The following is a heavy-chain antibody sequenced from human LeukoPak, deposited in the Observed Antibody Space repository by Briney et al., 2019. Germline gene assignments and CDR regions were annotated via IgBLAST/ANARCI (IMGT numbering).Heavy chain of an antibody. Sequence: GGSLRLSCAASGFTFSSYSMNWVRQAPGKGLEWVSSISSSSSYIYYADSVKGRFTISRDNAKNSLYLQMNSLRAEDTAVYYCARGLRFLEWFYDYWGQGTLVTVSS. CDR2: ISSSSSYI. CDR1: GFTFSSYS. J-gene: IGHJ4*02. V-gene: IGHV3-21*01. D-gene: IGHD3-3*01. CDR3: ARGLRFLEWFYDY.